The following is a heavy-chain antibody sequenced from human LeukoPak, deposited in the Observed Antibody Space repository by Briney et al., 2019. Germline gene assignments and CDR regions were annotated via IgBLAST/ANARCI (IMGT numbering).Heavy chain of an antibody. CDR2: TYSRSKLYN. CDR3: ARGTSSGWYYSFDY. Sequence: SHTVSLTCAISGDSVSSNSAAWHWIRQSPSRVLEWLGRTYSRSKLYNDYAVSVKSRITINPDTSKNQFSLQLNSVTPEDTAVYYCARGTSSGWYYSFDYWGQGTLVTVSS. J-gene: IGHJ4*02. D-gene: IGHD6-19*01. CDR1: GDSVSSNSAA. V-gene: IGHV6-1*01.